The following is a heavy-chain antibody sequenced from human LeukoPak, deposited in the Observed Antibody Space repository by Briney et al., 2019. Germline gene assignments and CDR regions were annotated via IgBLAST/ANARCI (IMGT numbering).Heavy chain of an antibody. CDR3: ARNIVAYYYDSSGYWY. CDR2: IYYSGST. CDR1: GGSISSSYY. V-gene: IGHV4-39*01. Sequence: SETLSLTCTVSGGSISSSYYWGWIRQPPGKGLEWIGSIYYSGSTYYNPSLKSRVTISVDTSKNQFSLKLSSVTAADTAVYYCARNIVAYYYDSSGYWYWGQGTLVTVSS. D-gene: IGHD3-22*01. J-gene: IGHJ4*02.